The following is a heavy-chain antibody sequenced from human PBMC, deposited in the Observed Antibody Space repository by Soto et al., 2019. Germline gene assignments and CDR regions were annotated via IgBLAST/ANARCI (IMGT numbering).Heavy chain of an antibody. CDR1: GYSICNVGYF. D-gene: IGHD7-27*01. V-gene: IGHV4-30-4*01. Sequence: PAETLSLSCSVSGYSICNVGYFWAWIRQPPGQAREDIGYIYKSATTYYNPSFESRVSISVDTSKSQFSLNVTSGTAADTAVYFCARGRYCLTGTCFPNWFDSWGQGATVTVSS. CDR2: IYKSATT. CDR3: ARGRYCLTGTCFPNWFDS. J-gene: IGHJ5*01.